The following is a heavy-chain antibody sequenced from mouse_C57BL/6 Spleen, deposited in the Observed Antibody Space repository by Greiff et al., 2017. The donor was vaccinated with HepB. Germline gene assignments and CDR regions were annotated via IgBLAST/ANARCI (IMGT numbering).Heavy chain of an antibody. J-gene: IGHJ4*01. CDR1: GYTFTDYN. CDR3: ARRKLYYYAMDY. V-gene: IGHV1-18*01. CDR2: INPNNGGT. Sequence: EVQLQQSGPELVKPGASVKIPCKASGYTFTDYNMDWVKQSHGKSLEWIGDINPNNGGTIYNQKFKGKAILTVDKSSSTAYMELRSLTSEDTAVYYCARRKLYYYAMDYWGQGTSVTVSS. D-gene: IGHD1-3*01.